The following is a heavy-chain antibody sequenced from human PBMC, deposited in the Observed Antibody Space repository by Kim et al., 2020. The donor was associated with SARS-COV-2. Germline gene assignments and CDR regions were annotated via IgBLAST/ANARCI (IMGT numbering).Heavy chain of an antibody. CDR2: INAGNGNT. J-gene: IGHJ4*02. V-gene: IGHV1-3*01. CDR3: ARVGGDRADY. CDR1: GYTFTSYA. Sequence: ASVKVSCKASGYTFTSYAMYWVRQAPGQRLEWMGWINAGNGNTKYSQNFQGRVTITRDTSARTAYMELSSLRSEDTAVYYCARVGGDRADYWGQGTLVTVSS. D-gene: IGHD3-16*01.